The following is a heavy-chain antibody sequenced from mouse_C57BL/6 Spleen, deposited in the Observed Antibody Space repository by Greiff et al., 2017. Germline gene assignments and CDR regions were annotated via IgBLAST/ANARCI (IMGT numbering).Heavy chain of an antibody. CDR3: ARGRGAMDY. CDR1: GYSFTGYY. V-gene: IGHV1-42*01. Sequence: EVMLVESGPELVKPGASVKISCKASGYSFTGYYMNWVKQSPEKSLEWIGEINPSTGGTTYNQKFKAKATLTVDKSSSTAYMQLKSLTSEDSAVYYCARGRGAMDYWGQGTSVTVSS. J-gene: IGHJ4*01. CDR2: INPSTGGT.